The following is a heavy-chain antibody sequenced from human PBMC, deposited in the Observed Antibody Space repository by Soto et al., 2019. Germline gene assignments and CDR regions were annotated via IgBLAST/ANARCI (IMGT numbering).Heavy chain of an antibody. Sequence: VSVKLSCKASGYTFTSYAMHLVRQAPGQRLERMGWINAGNGNTKYSQKFQGRVTITRDTSASTAYMELSSLRSEDTAVYYCARDEDSYPGGYWGQGTLVTVSS. CDR1: GYTFTSYA. V-gene: IGHV1-3*01. D-gene: IGHD5-18*01. CDR3: ARDEDSYPGGY. J-gene: IGHJ4*02. CDR2: INAGNGNT.